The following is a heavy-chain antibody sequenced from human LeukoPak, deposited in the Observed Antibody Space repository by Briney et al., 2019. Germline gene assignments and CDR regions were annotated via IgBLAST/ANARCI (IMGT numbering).Heavy chain of an antibody. CDR3: ASGQYYDLWSGYYVD. D-gene: IGHD3-3*01. CDR2: INHSGST. V-gene: IGHV4-34*01. CDR1: GGSLSGAY. J-gene: IGHJ4*02. Sequence: PSETLSLTCTVQGGSLSGAYWTWIRQPPGKGLEWIGEINHSGSTNYNPSLESRVTISVDTSKNHFSLKLSSVTAADTAVYYCASGQYYDLWSGYYVDWGQGTLVTVSA.